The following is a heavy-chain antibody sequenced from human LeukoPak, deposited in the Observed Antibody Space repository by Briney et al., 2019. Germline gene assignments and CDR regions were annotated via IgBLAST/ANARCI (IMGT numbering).Heavy chain of an antibody. V-gene: IGHV3-74*01. Sequence: GGSLRLSCAASGFTFSSYWMHWVRQAPGKGLVWVSRINSDGGSTSYADSVKGRFTISRDNAKNTLYLQMNSLRAEDTAVYYCARANRYYYDSSGSSYYWGQGTLVTVSS. CDR2: INSDGGST. CDR3: ARANRYYYDSSGSSYY. CDR1: GFTFSSYW. D-gene: IGHD3-22*01. J-gene: IGHJ4*02.